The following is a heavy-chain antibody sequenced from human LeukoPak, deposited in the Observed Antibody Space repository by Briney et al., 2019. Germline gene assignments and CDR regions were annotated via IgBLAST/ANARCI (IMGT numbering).Heavy chain of an antibody. CDR3: ARDRHSGGSCFDY. Sequence: GGSLRLSCAASGFTFSSYGMHWVRQAPGKGLEWVAVMWYDGSNKYYADSVKGRFTTSRDNSKNTLYLQMNSLRAEDTAVYYCARDRHSGGSCFDYWGQGTLVTVSS. CDR2: MWYDGSNK. D-gene: IGHD2-15*01. J-gene: IGHJ4*02. CDR1: GFTFSSYG. V-gene: IGHV3-33*01.